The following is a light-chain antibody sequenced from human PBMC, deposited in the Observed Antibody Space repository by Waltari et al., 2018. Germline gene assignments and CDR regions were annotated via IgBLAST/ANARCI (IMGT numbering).Light chain of an antibody. CDR3: QQSYGAPSIT. Sequence: DIQMTQSPSSLSASVGARVTITWRASRGIGNYLNWYQLKPGKAPQLLIYGSYSLQSGVPSRFSGSGSGTDFTLTISTLQPEAFATYYCQQSYGAPSITFGQGTRLEI. CDR1: RGIGNY. J-gene: IGKJ5*01. V-gene: IGKV1-39*01. CDR2: GSY.